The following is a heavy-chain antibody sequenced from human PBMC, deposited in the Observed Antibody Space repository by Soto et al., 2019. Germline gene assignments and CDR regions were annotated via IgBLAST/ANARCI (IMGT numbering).Heavy chain of an antibody. CDR3: ARDRAYSRFDY. Sequence: EVQLVESGGGLVQPGGSLRLSCAVSGFSFSSAWMTWIRQAPGKGLERVAIMNEDGSERYYVDSVKGRFTISRDNAENALFLQMNSLRVEDTAVYFCARDRAYSRFDYWGQGSLVTVSS. CDR1: GFSFSSAW. V-gene: IGHV3-7*03. J-gene: IGHJ4*02. D-gene: IGHD4-4*01. CDR2: MNEDGSER.